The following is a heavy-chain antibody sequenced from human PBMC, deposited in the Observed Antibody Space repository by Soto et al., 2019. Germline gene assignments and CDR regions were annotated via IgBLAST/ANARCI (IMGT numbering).Heavy chain of an antibody. CDR1: GGSFSGYY. CDR3: ARVVAAAVKVFDY. CDR2: INHSGST. D-gene: IGHD6-13*01. Sequence: SETLSLTCAVYGGSFSGYYWSWIRQPPGKGLEWIGEINHSGSTNYNPSLKSRVTISVDTSKNQFSLKLSSVTAADTAVYYCARVVAAAVKVFDYWGQGTLVTVSS. V-gene: IGHV4-34*01. J-gene: IGHJ4*02.